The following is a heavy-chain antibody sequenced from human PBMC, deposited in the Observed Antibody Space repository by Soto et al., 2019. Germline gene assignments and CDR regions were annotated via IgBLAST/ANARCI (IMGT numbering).Heavy chain of an antibody. CDR1: GFTVSSNY. CDR2: IYSGGST. V-gene: IGHV3-66*01. Sequence: GGSLRLSCAASGFTVSSNYMSWVRQAPGKGLEWVSVIYSGGSTYYADSVKGRFTTSRDNSKNTLYLQMNSLRAEDTAVYYCARPLSGYIDYWGQGTLVTVSS. CDR3: ARPLSGYIDY. J-gene: IGHJ4*02. D-gene: IGHD1-26*01.